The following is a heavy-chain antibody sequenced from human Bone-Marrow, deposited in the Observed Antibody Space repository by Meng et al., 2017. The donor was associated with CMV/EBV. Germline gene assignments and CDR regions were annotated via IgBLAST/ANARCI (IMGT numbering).Heavy chain of an antibody. V-gene: IGHV3-21*01. D-gene: IGHD2-2*01. CDR2: ISSSSSYI. J-gene: IGHJ5*02. CDR1: GFTFSSYS. Sequence: GDSLKISCAASGFTFSSYSMNWVRQAPGKGLEWVSSISSSSSYIYYADSVKGRFTISRDNAKNSLYLQMNSLRAEDTAVYYCARGYCSSTSCYSWGQGTLVTVSS. CDR3: ARGYCSSTSCYS.